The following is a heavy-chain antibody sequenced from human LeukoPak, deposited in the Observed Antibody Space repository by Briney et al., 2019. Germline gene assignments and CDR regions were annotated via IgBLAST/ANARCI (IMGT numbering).Heavy chain of an antibody. CDR2: IYYSGST. D-gene: IGHD3-10*01. CDR1: GGSISSYY. J-gene: IGHJ2*01. Sequence: SSETLSLTCTASGGSISSYYWSWIRQPPGKGLEWIGYIYYSGSTNYNPSLKSRVTISVDTSKNQFSLKLSSVTAADTAVYYCARGDRGVTLVWYFDLWGRGTLVTVSS. CDR3: ARGDRGVTLVWYFDL. V-gene: IGHV4-59*01.